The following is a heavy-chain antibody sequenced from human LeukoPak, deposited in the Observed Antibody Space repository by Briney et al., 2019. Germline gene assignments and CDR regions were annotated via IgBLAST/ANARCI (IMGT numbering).Heavy chain of an antibody. D-gene: IGHD5-24*01. CDR1: GGSISSSSYY. Sequence: PSETLSLTCTVSGGSISSSSYYWGWIRQPPGKGLEWIGSIYYSGSTYYNPSLKSRVTISVDTSKNQFSLKLSSVTAADTAVYYCARDYSGWLQFSTYYFDYWGQGTLVTVSS. CDR2: IYYSGST. CDR3: ARDYSGWLQFSTYYFDY. J-gene: IGHJ4*02. V-gene: IGHV4-39*07.